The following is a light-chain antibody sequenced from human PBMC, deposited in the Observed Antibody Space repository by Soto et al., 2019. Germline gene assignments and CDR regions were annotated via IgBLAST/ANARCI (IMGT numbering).Light chain of an antibody. CDR2: RND. Sequence: QSVLTQPPSASGTPGQRVTISCSGSTSNIGSNYVYWYQQLPGTAPKLLIYRNDQRPSGVPDQFSGSKSGTSASLAISGLRSDDEADYHCAAWDDRLAGPIFGTGTKVTVL. CDR1: TSNIGSNY. CDR3: AAWDDRLAGPI. V-gene: IGLV1-47*01. J-gene: IGLJ1*01.